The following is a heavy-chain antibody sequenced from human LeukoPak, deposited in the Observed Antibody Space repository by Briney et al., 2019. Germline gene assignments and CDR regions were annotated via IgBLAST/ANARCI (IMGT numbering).Heavy chain of an antibody. V-gene: IGHV4-30-2*01. CDR2: IYHSGST. CDR1: GGSISSGGYY. J-gene: IGHJ4*02. Sequence: SETLSLTCTVSGGSISSGGYYWSWIRQPPGKGLEWIGYIYHSGSTYYNPSLKSRVTISVDRSKNQFSLKLSSVTAADTAVYYCARSRPPCDPHYWGQGTLVTVSS. CDR3: ARSRPPCDPHY.